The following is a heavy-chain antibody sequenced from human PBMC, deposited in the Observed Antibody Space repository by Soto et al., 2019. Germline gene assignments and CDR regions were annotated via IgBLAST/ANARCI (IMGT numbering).Heavy chain of an antibody. V-gene: IGHV4-59*01. Sequence: SETLSLTCTVSGDSISSYYCSWIRQPPGKGLEWIGYIYYSGSTNYNPSLKSRVTISVDTSKNQFSLKLSSVTAADTAVYYCARDGGVRDYYDSSGYPQYYYYSMDVWGQGTTVTV. CDR1: GDSISSYY. J-gene: IGHJ6*02. D-gene: IGHD3-22*01. CDR2: IYYSGST. CDR3: ARDGGVRDYYDSSGYPQYYYYSMDV.